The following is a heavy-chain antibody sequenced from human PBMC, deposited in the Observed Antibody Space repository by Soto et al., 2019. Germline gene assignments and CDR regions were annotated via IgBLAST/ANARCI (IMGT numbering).Heavy chain of an antibody. V-gene: IGHV1-18*01. CDR1: GYTFTSYG. D-gene: IGHD1-7*01. CDR2: ISAYNGNT. CDR3: ARVSPLITGTTGGFDY. J-gene: IGHJ4*02. Sequence: QVQLVQSGAEVKKPGASVKVSCKASGYTFTSYGISWVRQAPGQGLEWMGWISAYNGNTNYAQKLQGRVTMTTDTXTXXAYMELRSLRSDDTAVYYCARVSPLITGTTGGFDYWGQGTLVTVSS.